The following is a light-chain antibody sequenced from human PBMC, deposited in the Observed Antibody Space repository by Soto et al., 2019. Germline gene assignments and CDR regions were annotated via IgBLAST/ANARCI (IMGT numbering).Light chain of an antibody. J-gene: IGLJ1*01. CDR1: SSDVGGYNY. V-gene: IGLV2-14*01. CDR2: EVS. CDR3: CSFTSSNTHV. Sequence: QSVLTQPASVSGSPGQSITISCTGTSSDVGGYNYVSWYQHHTVKAPKLMIYEVSNRPSGVSDRFSGSRSGNTASLTISGLQAEDESDYYCCSFTSSNTHVFGTGTKVTVL.